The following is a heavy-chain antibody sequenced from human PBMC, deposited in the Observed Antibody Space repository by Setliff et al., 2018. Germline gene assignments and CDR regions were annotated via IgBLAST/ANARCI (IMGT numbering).Heavy chain of an antibody. J-gene: IGHJ6*04. V-gene: IGHV4-59*11. CDR3: ARSAWGVTGATSFYYYIDV. D-gene: IGHD1-7*01. CDR2: IQHSGST. Sequence: TLSLTCTVPSDSIRSHYWSWIRQPPGKGLEWIGYIQHSGSTNYNPSLESRVTIPVDTSKTQFSLKLSSVIAADTAVYYCARSAWGVTGATSFYYYIDVWGKGTTVTVSS. CDR1: SDSIRSHY.